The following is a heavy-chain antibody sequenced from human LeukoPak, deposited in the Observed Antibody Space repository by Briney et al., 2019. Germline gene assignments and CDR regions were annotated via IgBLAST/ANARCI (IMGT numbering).Heavy chain of an antibody. CDR1: GFTFSNYW. CDR3: ATYSSSNGREFQY. D-gene: IGHD2-2*01. CDR2: IQQHGSET. J-gene: IGHJ1*01. V-gene: IGHV3-7*01. Sequence: PGGSLRLSWEGSGFTFSNYWMSWVRQAPGKGLEWVANIQQHGSETYYGDSVKGRFTISRDNAKNSLYLQMNSLRAEDTAVYYCATYSSSNGREFQYWGQGTLVTVSS.